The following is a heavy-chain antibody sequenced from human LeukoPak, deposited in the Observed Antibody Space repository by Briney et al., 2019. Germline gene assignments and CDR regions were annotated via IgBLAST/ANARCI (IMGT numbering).Heavy chain of an antibody. CDR1: GFTVSSNY. V-gene: IGHV3-53*01. Sequence: GGSLRLSCAASGFTVSSNYMSWVRQAPGKGLEWVSVIYSGGSTYYADSVKGRFTISRDNSKNTLYLQMNSLRAEDTAVYYCARARGSSWGYYFDYWGQGTLVTVSS. D-gene: IGHD1-26*01. J-gene: IGHJ4*02. CDR2: IYSGGST. CDR3: ARARGSSWGYYFDY.